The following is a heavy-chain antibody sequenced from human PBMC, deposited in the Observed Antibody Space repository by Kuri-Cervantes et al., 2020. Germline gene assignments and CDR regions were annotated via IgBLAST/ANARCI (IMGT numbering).Heavy chain of an antibody. CDR1: GYTFTTYG. D-gene: IGHD6-19*01. CDR2: INAGNGNT. J-gene: IGHJ4*02. Sequence: ASVKVSCKTSGYTFTTYGIHWVRQAPGQRLEWMGWINAGNGNTKYSQKFQGRVTITRDTSASTVHMELSSLRSEDTAVYYCARERGTGWYWGADYWGQGTLVTVSS. CDR3: ARERGTGWYWGADY. V-gene: IGHV1-3*01.